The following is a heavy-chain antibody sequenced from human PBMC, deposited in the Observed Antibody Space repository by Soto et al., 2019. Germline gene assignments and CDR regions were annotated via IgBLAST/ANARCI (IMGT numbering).Heavy chain of an antibody. J-gene: IGHJ3*02. Sequence: PGGSLRLSCAASGFTFSNYAMSWVRQAPGKGLEWVSGISGSGGNTYYADSVKGRFTISRDNSKNTLYLQMNSLRAEDTAIYFCAKLFSGSFAFDIWGQGALVTVSS. CDR1: GFTFSNYA. CDR2: ISGSGGNT. CDR3: AKLFSGSFAFDI. V-gene: IGHV3-23*01. D-gene: IGHD6-6*01.